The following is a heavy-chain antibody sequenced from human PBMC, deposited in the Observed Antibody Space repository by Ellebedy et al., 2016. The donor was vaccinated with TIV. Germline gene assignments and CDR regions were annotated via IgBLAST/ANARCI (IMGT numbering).Heavy chain of an antibody. CDR1: GFTFSTYG. CDR2: IWYDGSKK. D-gene: IGHD1-1*01. J-gene: IGHJ3*02. CDR3: ANSYSNEWNDVIVFDI. V-gene: IGHV3-33*06. Sequence: GGSLRLXXAASGFTFSTYGMHWVRQAPGKGLEWVAIIWYDGSKKYYADSVKGRFTISRDNSKNTLYLQMNSLRPEDTAVYYCANSYSNEWNDVIVFDIWGQGTTVTVSS.